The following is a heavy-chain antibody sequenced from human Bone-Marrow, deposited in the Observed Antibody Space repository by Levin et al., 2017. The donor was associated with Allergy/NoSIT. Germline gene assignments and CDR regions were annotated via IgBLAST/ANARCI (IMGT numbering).Heavy chain of an antibody. CDR3: ARGGVVVAATRLYGMDV. Sequence: GGSLRLSCAASGFTFSSYAMHWVRQAPGKGLEWVAVISYDGSNKYYADSVKGRFTISRDNSKNTLYLQMNSLRAEDTAVYYCARGGVVVAATRLYGMDVWGQGTTVTVSS. CDR1: GFTFSSYA. D-gene: IGHD2-15*01. V-gene: IGHV3-30-3*01. CDR2: ISYDGSNK. J-gene: IGHJ6*02.